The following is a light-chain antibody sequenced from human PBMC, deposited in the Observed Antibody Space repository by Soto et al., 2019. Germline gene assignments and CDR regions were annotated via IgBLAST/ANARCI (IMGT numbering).Light chain of an antibody. CDR1: SSNIGSNT. Sequence: QAVVTQPPSASGTPGQRVTISSSGSSSNIGSNTVNWYQQLPGTAPKLLIYNDNQRPSGVPDRFSGSKSGTSASLAISGLQSEDEADYYCAAWDDSLNGWVFGGGTKLTVL. CDR2: NDN. CDR3: AAWDDSLNGWV. V-gene: IGLV1-44*01. J-gene: IGLJ3*02.